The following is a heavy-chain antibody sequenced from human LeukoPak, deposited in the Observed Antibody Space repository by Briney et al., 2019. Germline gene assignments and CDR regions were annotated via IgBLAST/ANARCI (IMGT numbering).Heavy chain of an antibody. J-gene: IGHJ4*02. CDR3: ATDLPYYYDSSGYYYFDY. Sequence: ASVKVSCKVSGYTLTELSMHWVRQAPGKGLEWMGGFDPEDGETIYAQKFQGRVTMTEDTSTDTAYMELSSLRSEDTAAYYCATDLPYYYDSSGYYYFDYWGQGTLVTVSS. CDR2: FDPEDGET. V-gene: IGHV1-24*01. CDR1: GYTLTELS. D-gene: IGHD3-22*01.